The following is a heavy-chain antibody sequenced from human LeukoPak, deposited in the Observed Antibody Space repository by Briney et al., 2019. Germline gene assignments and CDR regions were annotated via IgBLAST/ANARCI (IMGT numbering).Heavy chain of an antibody. CDR1: GYTFTSYD. D-gene: IGHD2-2*03. V-gene: IGHV1-8*01. CDR2: MNLNSGNT. Sequence: ASVKVSCKASGYTFTSYDINWVRQATGQGLEWMGWMNLNSGNTGYAQKFQGRVTMTRNTSISTAYMELSSLRSEDTAVYYCARGVGYCSSTSCYAWFDPWGQGTLVTVSS. CDR3: ARGVGYCSSTSCYAWFDP. J-gene: IGHJ5*02.